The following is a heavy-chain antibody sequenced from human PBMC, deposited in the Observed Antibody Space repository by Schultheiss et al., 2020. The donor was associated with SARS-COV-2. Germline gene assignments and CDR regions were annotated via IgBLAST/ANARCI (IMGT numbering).Heavy chain of an antibody. CDR1: GGSISSSNW. J-gene: IGHJ5*02. CDR2: IYYSGST. V-gene: IGHV4-4*02. CDR3: ARVGYCSGGSCYWFDP. Sequence: SETLSLTCAVSGGSISSSNWWSWVRQPPGKGLEWIGSIYYSGSTNYNPSLKSRVTISVDTSKNQFSLKLSSVTAADTAVYYCARVGYCSGGSCYWFDPWGQGTLVTVSS. D-gene: IGHD2-15*01.